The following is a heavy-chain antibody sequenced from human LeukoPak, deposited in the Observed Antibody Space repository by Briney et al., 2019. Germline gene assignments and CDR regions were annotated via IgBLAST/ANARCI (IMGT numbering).Heavy chain of an antibody. CDR2: ISGSGGST. CDR1: GFTFSTYA. CDR3: VKVDRYTGSQQSQHQ. Sequence: GGSLRLSCAASGFTFSTYAMSWDRQAPGKGLEWVSLISGSGGSTYYADSVKGRFTISRDNSKNTLYLQMNSLRAEDTAIYYCVKVDRYTGSQQSQHQWGQGTLVTVSS. V-gene: IGHV3-23*01. D-gene: IGHD1-26*01. J-gene: IGHJ4*02.